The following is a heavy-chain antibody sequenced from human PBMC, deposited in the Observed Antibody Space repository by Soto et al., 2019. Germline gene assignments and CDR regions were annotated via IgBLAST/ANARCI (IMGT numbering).Heavy chain of an antibody. CDR1: GGSISSYY. CDR3: ARARTHIVVPFDD. CDR2: IYYSGST. J-gene: IGHJ4*02. D-gene: IGHD2-21*01. Sequence: SETLSLTCTVSGGSISSYYWSWIRQPPGKGLEWIGYIYYSGSTYYNPSLKSRVTISVDTSKNQFSLKLSSVTAADTAVYYCARARTHIVVPFDDWGQGTPVTVSS. V-gene: IGHV4-59*01.